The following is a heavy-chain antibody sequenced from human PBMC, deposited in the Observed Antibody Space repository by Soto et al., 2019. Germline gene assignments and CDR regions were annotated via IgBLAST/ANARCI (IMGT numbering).Heavy chain of an antibody. J-gene: IGHJ4*02. CDR3: ARFLRLNPTPWLSWYFDY. D-gene: IGHD3-16*02. V-gene: IGHV4-30-4*01. CDR2: IYYSGST. CDR1: GGSISSGDYY. Sequence: SETLSLTCTVSGGSISSGDYYWSWIRQPPGKGLEWIGYIYYSGSTYYNPSLKSRATISVDTSKNQFSLKLSSVTAADTAVYYCARFLRLNPTPWLSWYFDYWGQGTLVTVSS.